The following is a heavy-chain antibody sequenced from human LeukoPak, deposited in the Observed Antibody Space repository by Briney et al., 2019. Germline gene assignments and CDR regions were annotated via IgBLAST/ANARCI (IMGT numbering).Heavy chain of an antibody. D-gene: IGHD3-10*01. J-gene: IGHJ3*02. CDR3: ARDQIWFGESLGAFDI. V-gene: IGHV7-4-1*02. Sequence: ASVKVSCKASGYTFTSYAMDWVRQAPGQGLEWMGWINTNTGNPTYAQGFTGRFVFSLDTSVSTAYLQISSLKAEDTAVYYCARDQIWFGESLGAFDIWGQGTMVTVSS. CDR2: INTNTGNP. CDR1: GYTFTSYA.